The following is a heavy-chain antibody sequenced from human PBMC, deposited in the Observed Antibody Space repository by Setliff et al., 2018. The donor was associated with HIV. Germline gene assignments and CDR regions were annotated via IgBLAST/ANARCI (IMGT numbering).Heavy chain of an antibody. D-gene: IGHD2-21*01. CDR1: GGSISSGDYY. V-gene: IGHV4-30-4*08. CDR3: PRASPPASLGTIRPGCGGSVRSGDEYGG. J-gene: IGHJ2*01. CDR2: IYYSGST. Sequence: PSETLSLTCTVSGGSISSGDYYWSWIRQPPGKGLEWIGYIYYSGSTYYNPSLKSRVTISVDTSKNQFSLKMSSVAAAYTAAHYSPRASPPASLGTIRPGCGGSVRSGDEYGGWGR.